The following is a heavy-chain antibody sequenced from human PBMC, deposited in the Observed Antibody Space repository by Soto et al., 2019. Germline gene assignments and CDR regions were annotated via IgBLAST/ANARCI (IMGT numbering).Heavy chain of an antibody. V-gene: IGHV3-53*01. Sequence: PGGSLRLSCPAYGLGGRNNYMSWVRQAPGMGLEWVSVIYNYGPTYYADSVKGRFTLSRDTSKNTLSLQMDSLRAEDTAVYYCVRPLPSGRNYGMDVWGQGTMVTVSS. D-gene: IGHD3-10*01. CDR3: VRPLPSGRNYGMDV. CDR1: GLGGRNNY. J-gene: IGHJ6*02. CDR2: IYNYGPT.